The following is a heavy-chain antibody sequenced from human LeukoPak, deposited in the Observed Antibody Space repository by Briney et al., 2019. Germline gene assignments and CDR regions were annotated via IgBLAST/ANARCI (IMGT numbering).Heavy chain of an antibody. Sequence: SVKVSCKASGFTFTSSAVQWVRQARGQRLEWIGWIVVGSGNTNYAQKFQERVTITRDMSTSTAYMELSSLRSEDTAVYSCARGVATNRYYFDYWGQGTLVTVSS. CDR3: ARGVATNRYYFDY. V-gene: IGHV1-58*01. J-gene: IGHJ4*02. CDR2: IVVGSGNT. D-gene: IGHD5-12*01. CDR1: GFTFTSSA.